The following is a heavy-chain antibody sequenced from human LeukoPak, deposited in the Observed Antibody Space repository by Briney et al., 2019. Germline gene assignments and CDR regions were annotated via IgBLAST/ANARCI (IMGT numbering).Heavy chain of an antibody. Sequence: EASVKVSCKASGGTFSSYAISWVRQAPGQGLEWMGGIIPIFDTANYAQKFQGRVTITADESTSTAYMELSSLRSEDTAVYYCARSLSSSEYYYYGMDVWGQGTTVIVSS. J-gene: IGHJ6*02. CDR1: GGTFSSYA. CDR3: ARSLSSSEYYYYGMDV. D-gene: IGHD6-6*01. V-gene: IGHV1-69*13. CDR2: IIPIFDTA.